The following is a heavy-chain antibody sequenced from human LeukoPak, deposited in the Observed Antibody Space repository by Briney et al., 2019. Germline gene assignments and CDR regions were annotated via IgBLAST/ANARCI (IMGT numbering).Heavy chain of an antibody. Sequence: GESLKISCQVSGNSFNTYWIAWVRQMPGKGLEYVGIIFPGDSTTKYGPSFQGHVTISADKAISPAYLQWSSLKSSDTAMYYCARRGYELAFDNWGHGTMVTVSS. CDR2: IFPGDSTT. J-gene: IGHJ3*02. D-gene: IGHD1-1*01. CDR1: GNSFNTYW. CDR3: ARRGYELAFDN. V-gene: IGHV5-51*01.